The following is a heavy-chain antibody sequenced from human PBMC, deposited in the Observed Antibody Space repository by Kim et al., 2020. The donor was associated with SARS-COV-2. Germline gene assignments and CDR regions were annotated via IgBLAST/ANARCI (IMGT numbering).Heavy chain of an antibody. CDR2: IIPIFGTA. J-gene: IGHJ6*02. D-gene: IGHD3-3*01. CDR3: ASSLDLIFGVVRSPIYGMDV. V-gene: IGHV1-69*13. CDR1: GGTFSSYA. Sequence: SVKVSCKASGGTFSSYAISWVRQAPGQGLEWMGGIIPIFGTANYAQKFQGRVTITADESTSTAYMELSSLRSEDTAVYYCASSLDLIFGVVRSPIYGMDVWGQGTTVTVSS.